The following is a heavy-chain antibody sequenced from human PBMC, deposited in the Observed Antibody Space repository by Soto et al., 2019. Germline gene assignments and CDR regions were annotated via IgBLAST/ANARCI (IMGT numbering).Heavy chain of an antibody. CDR2: ISYDGSNK. V-gene: IGHV3-30-3*01. CDR1: GFTFSSYA. Sequence: QVQLVESGGGVVQPGRSLRLSCAASGFTFSSYAMHWVRQAPGKGLEWVAVISYDGSNKYYADSVKGRFTISRDNSKNTLYLQMNSLRAEDTAVYYCARDGGSSHYYYYGMDVWGQGTTVIVSS. J-gene: IGHJ6*02. CDR3: ARDGGSSHYYYYGMDV. D-gene: IGHD3-16*01.